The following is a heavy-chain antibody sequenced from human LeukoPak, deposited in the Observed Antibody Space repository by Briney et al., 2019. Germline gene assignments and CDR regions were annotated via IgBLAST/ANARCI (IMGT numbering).Heavy chain of an antibody. D-gene: IGHD3-9*01. Sequence: ASVKVSCKASGYTFTGYYMHWVRQAPGQGLEWMGWINPNSGGTNYAQKFQGRVTMTRDTSISTAYMELSRLRSDDTAVYYCARFSTDYDILTGREKYAFDNWGQGTMVTVSS. V-gene: IGHV1-2*02. CDR1: GYTFTGYY. CDR2: INPNSGGT. CDR3: ARFSTDYDILTGREKYAFDN. J-gene: IGHJ3*02.